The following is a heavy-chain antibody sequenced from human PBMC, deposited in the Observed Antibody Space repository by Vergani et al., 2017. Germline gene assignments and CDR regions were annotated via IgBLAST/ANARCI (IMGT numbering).Heavy chain of an antibody. J-gene: IGHJ3*02. CDR1: GFTFSSYG. CDR2: ISYDGSNK. Sequence: QVHLVESGGGVVQPGRSLRLSCAASGFTFSSYGMHWVRQAPGKGLEWVAVISYDGSNKYYADSVKGRFTISRDNSKNTLYLQMNSLRAEDTAVYYCAKEKPSIAARRVANDAFDIWGQGTMVTVSS. CDR3: AKEKPSIAARRVANDAFDI. D-gene: IGHD6-6*01. V-gene: IGHV3-30*18.